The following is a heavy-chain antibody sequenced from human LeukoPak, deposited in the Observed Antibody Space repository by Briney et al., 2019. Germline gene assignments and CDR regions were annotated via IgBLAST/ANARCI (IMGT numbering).Heavy chain of an antibody. CDR2: INHSGST. V-gene: IGHV4-34*01. Sequence: SETLSLTYAVYGGPFSGYYWSWIRQPPGKGLEWIGEINHSGSTNYNPSLKSRVTISVDTSKNQFSLKLSSVTAADTAVYYCARAQWLHYFDYWGQGTLVTVSS. J-gene: IGHJ4*02. D-gene: IGHD6-19*01. CDR1: GGPFSGYY. CDR3: ARAQWLHYFDY.